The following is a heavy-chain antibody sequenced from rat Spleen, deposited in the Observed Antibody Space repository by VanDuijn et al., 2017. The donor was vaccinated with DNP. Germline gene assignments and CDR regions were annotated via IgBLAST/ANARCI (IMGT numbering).Heavy chain of an antibody. J-gene: IGHJ2*01. CDR3: TREYRYNYGYYFDY. Sequence: EVQLVESGGGLVQPGRSLKLSCAASGFTFSDYAMAWVRQAPKKGLEWVATIIFDGSSTFYRDSVKGRFTISRNNAKSTLYLQMNSLRSEDTATYYCTREYRYNYGYYFDYWGQGVMVTVSS. CDR1: GFTFSDYA. D-gene: IGHD1-5*01. CDR2: IIFDGSST. V-gene: IGHV5-17*01.